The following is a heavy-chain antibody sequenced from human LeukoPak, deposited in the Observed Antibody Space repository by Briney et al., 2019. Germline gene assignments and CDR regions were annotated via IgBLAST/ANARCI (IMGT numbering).Heavy chain of an antibody. V-gene: IGHV4-59*01. J-gene: IGHJ3*02. CDR1: GGSLSGYY. CDR2: IYYSGTT. Sequence: SEALSLTCTVSGGSLSGYYWSWIRQPPGKGLEWIGYIYYSGTTNYNPSLKSRLTISVDTSKNQFSLKLTSVAAADTAVYYCARKKRADPGFDIWGQGTMVTVSS. CDR3: ARKKRADPGFDI.